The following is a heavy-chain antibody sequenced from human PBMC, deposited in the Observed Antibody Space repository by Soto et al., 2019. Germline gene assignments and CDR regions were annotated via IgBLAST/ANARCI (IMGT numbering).Heavy chain of an antibody. CDR2: IYHSGST. J-gene: IGHJ6*02. Sequence: SETLSLTCAVSGGSISSGGYSWSWIRQPPGKGLEWIGYIYHSGSTYYNPSLKSRVTISVDRSKNQFSLKLSSVTAADTAVYYCARVMSPLGELLYFYYGMDVWGQGTLATAP. CDR3: ARVMSPLGELLYFYYGMDV. V-gene: IGHV4-30-2*01. CDR1: GGSISSGGYS. D-gene: IGHD3-16*01.